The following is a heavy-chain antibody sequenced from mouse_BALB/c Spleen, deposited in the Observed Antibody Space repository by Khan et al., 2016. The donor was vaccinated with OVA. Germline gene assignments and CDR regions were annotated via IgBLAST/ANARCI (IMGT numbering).Heavy chain of an antibody. V-gene: IGHV5-6*01. CDR3: ARTIATDKRDYYAMDY. CDR2: ISSGGHYT. CDR1: GFTFSSYG. J-gene: IGHJ4*01. D-gene: IGHD1-1*01. Sequence: EVELVESGGDLVKPGGSLKLSCAASGFTFSSYGMSWVRQTPDKRLEWVATISSGGHYTYFPDSVRGRFTFSRDNAKNTPYLQMSSLKSEDTAMYYCARTIATDKRDYYAMDYWGQGTSVTVSS.